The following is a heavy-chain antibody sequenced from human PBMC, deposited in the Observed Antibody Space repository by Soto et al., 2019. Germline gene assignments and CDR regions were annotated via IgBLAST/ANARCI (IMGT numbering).Heavy chain of an antibody. CDR2: IYHSGSS. V-gene: IGHV4-30-4*01. Sequence: SETLSLTCTVSGGSISSGTYYWSWIRQPPGKGLEWIGYIYHSGSSQYNPSLKSRVTISIDTSKNQFSLELRSVTAADTAVYYCASDLLDTTVDYYFDYWGPGRLVTV. J-gene: IGHJ4*02. CDR1: GGSISSGTYY. D-gene: IGHD4-17*01. CDR3: ASDLLDTTVDYYFDY.